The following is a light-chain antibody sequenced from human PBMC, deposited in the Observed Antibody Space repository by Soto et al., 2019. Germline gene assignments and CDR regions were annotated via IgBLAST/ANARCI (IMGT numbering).Light chain of an antibody. Sequence: EIVLTQSPGTLSLSPGERATLSCRASQSVSNNYLAWYQQKPGQAPRLLIYGAYTRATGIPARFSGSGSGTDFTLTISSLQSEDLAVYYCQQRSNWPPTFGQGTKVDIK. J-gene: IGKJ1*01. V-gene: IGKV3D-20*02. CDR3: QQRSNWPPT. CDR2: GAY. CDR1: QSVSNNY.